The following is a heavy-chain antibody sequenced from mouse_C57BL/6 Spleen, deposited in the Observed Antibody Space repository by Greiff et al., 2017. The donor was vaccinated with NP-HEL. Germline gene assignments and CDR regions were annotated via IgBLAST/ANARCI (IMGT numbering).Heavy chain of an antibody. V-gene: IGHV5-9-1*02. CDR2: ISSGGDYI. D-gene: IGHD1-1*01. Sequence: EVKLMESGEGLVKPGGSLKLSCAASGFTFSSYAMSWVRQTPEKRLEWVAYISSGGDYIYYADTVKGRFTISRDNARNTLYLQMSSLKSEDTAMYYCTREYYYGSSFDYWGQGTTLTVSS. J-gene: IGHJ2*01. CDR3: TREYYYGSSFDY. CDR1: GFTFSSYA.